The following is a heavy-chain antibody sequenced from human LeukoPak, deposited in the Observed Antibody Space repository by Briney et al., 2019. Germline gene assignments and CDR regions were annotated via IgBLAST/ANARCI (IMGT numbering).Heavy chain of an antibody. CDR3: ARDRHYYDSSGYYYGY. J-gene: IGHJ4*02. D-gene: IGHD3-22*01. V-gene: IGHV3-11*04. CDR1: GFTFSDYY. CDR2: ISSSGSTI. Sequence: GGSLRLSCAASGFTFSDYYMSWIRQAPGKGLEWVSYISSSGSTIHYADSVKGRFTISRDNAKNSLYLQMNSLRAEDTAVYYCARDRHYYDSSGYYYGYWGQGTLVTVSS.